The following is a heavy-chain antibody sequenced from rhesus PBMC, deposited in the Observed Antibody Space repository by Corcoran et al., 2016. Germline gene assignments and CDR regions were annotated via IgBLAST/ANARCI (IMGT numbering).Heavy chain of an antibody. V-gene: IGHV4S14*01. CDR2: FRVSGGSN. CDR1: GYSISSNY. Sequence: QVQLQESGPGLVKPSETLSLTCAVSGYSISSNYWTWIRQPPGKGLEWIGSFRVSGGSNALTPPLRSRVPRSVATSKIPFSLKWSLLTPAHTAVYYCAREGPYYFDYWAQGVLVTVSS. J-gene: IGHJ4*01. CDR3: AREGPYYFDY.